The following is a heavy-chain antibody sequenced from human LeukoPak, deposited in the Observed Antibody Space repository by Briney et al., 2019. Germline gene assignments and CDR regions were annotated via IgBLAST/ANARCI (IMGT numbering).Heavy chain of an antibody. J-gene: IGHJ4*02. V-gene: IGHV4-59*08. D-gene: IGHD1-1*01. CDR1: GGSISSYY. CDR3: AATPDWNLISIDY. Sequence: SETLSLTCTVSGGSISSYYWSWIRQPPGKGLEWIGYIHYSGSTNYNPSLQSRVIISVDTSKNRFSLKLSSVTAADTAVYYCAATPDWNLISIDYWGQGTLVTVSS. CDR2: IHYSGST.